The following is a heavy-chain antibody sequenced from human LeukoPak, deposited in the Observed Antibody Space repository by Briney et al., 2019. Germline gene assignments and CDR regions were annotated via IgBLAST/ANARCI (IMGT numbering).Heavy chain of an antibody. CDR1: GFTVSSNY. V-gene: IGHV3-53*01. J-gene: IGHJ4*02. D-gene: IGHD6-13*01. CDR2: IYSGGST. Sequence: GGSLGLSCAASGFTVSSNYMSWVRQAPGKGLEWVSVIYSGGSTYYADSVKGRFTISRDISKNTLYLQMNSLRAEDTAVYYCARESSSSCYDYWGQGTLVTVSS. CDR3: ARESSSSCYDY.